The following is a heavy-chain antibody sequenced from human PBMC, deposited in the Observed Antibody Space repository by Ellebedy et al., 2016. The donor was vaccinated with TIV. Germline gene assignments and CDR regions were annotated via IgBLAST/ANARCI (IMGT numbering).Heavy chain of an antibody. CDR3: VRRRGNNYGDFDS. CDR1: GATFSTHA. D-gene: IGHD5-18*01. J-gene: IGHJ4*02. CDR2: IIPIFGPT. V-gene: IGHV1-69*06. Sequence: SVKVSCKASGATFSTHAFNWVRQAPGHGLEWIGGIIPIFGPTNYAQKFQGRVTITADSFTSTAYMEVSSLRSEDTAIYYCVRRRGNNYGDFDSWGQGTLVTVYS.